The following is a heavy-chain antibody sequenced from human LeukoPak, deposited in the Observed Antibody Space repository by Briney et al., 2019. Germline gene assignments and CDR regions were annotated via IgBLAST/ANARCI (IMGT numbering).Heavy chain of an antibody. D-gene: IGHD2-21*02. V-gene: IGHV3-49*04. CDR2: IRSKAYGGTT. J-gene: IGHJ3*01. CDR1: GFTFGDYA. Sequence: GGSLRLSCTASGFTFGDYAMSWVRQAPGKGLEWVGFIRSKAYGGTTEYAASVKGRFTISRDNAKNSFFLQMSSLRAEDTSVYYCVAGDWGARDSFDLWGRGTMVTVSS. CDR3: VAGDWGARDSFDL.